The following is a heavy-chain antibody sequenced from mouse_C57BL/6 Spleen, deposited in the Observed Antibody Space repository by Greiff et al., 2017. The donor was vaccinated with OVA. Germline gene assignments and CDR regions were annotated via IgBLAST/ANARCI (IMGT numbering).Heavy chain of an antibody. Sequence: EVMLVESGGGLVQPGGSLKLSCAASGFTFSDYGMAWVRQAPRKGPEWVAFISNLAYSIYYADTVTGRFTISRENAKNTLYLEMSSLRSEDTAMYYCARREGYYYGSSRDWYFDVWGTGTTVTVSS. D-gene: IGHD1-1*01. CDR3: ARREGYYYGSSRDWYFDV. V-gene: IGHV5-15*04. CDR1: GFTFSDYG. CDR2: ISNLAYSI. J-gene: IGHJ1*03.